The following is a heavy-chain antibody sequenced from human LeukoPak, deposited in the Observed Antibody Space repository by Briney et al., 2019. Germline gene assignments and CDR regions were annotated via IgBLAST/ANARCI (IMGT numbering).Heavy chain of an antibody. D-gene: IGHD6-13*01. Sequence: GSVKVSCKASGYTFTGYYMHWVRQAPGQGLEWMGWINPNSGGTNYAQKFQGRVTMTRDTSISTAYMELSRLRSDDTAVYYCARSAESSSWVEFDYWGQGTLVTVSS. CDR1: GYTFTGYY. V-gene: IGHV1-2*02. J-gene: IGHJ4*02. CDR2: INPNSGGT. CDR3: ARSAESSSWVEFDY.